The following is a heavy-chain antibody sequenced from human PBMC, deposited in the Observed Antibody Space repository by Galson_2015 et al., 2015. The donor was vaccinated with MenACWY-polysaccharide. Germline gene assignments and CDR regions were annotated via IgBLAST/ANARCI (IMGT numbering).Heavy chain of an antibody. D-gene: IGHD1-26*01. V-gene: IGHV1-2*06. CDR3: ARSLVGASIIYIPYGMDV. J-gene: IGHJ6*02. CDR2: INPNSDGT. CDR1: GYTFTGSY. Sequence: SVKVSCKASGYTFTGSYMHWVRQAPGQGLEWVGRINPNSDGTNYAQKFQGRVTMTRDTSISTAYMELSRLRSDDTAVYYCARSLVGASIIYIPYGMDVWGQGTTVTVSS.